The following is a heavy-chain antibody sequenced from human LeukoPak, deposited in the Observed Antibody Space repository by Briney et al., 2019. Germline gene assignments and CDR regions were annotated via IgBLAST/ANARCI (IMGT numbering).Heavy chain of an antibody. Sequence: PSETLSLTCTVSGGSISSYYWSWIRQPPGKGLEWIGYIYYSGSTNYNPSLKSRVTISVDTSKNQFSLKLSSVTAADTAVYYCARVSWGWYMDVWGKGTTVTVSS. CDR1: GGSISSYY. CDR2: IYYSGST. V-gene: IGHV4-59*01. CDR3: ARVSWGWYMDV. J-gene: IGHJ6*03. D-gene: IGHD7-27*01.